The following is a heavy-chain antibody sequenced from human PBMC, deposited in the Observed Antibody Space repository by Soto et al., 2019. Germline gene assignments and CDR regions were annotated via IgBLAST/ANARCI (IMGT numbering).Heavy chain of an antibody. J-gene: IGHJ4*02. CDR2: IWYDGRDK. D-gene: IGHD3-22*01. Sequence: QVQLVESGGGVVQPGRSLRLSCAASGITFSNYGTHWVRQAPGKGLEWVAVIWYDGRDKYYADSVKGRFTISRDNSKNTLYLQMNSLTAADTAVYYCVSGYGYFANWGQGTLVTVSS. V-gene: IGHV3-33*01. CDR3: VSGYGYFAN. CDR1: GITFSNYG.